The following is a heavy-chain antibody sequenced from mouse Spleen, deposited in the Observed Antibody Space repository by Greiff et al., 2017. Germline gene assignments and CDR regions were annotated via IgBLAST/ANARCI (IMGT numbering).Heavy chain of an antibody. CDR2: IYPGDGDT. V-gene: IGHV1-82*01. D-gene: IGHD2-2*01. Sequence: VQLQQSGPELVKPGASVKISCKASGYAFSSSWMNWVKQRPGKGLEWIGRIYPGDGDTNYNGKFKGKATLTADKSSSTAYMELRSLTSEDSAVYFCARYRYGYDLYYAMDYWGQGTSVTVSS. J-gene: IGHJ4*01. CDR3: ARYRYGYDLYYAMDY. CDR1: GYAFSSSW.